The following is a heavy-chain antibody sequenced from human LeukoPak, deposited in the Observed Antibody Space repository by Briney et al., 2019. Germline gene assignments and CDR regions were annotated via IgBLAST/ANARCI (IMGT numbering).Heavy chain of an antibody. D-gene: IGHD6-6*01. CDR3: ARHLSVRPDY. CDR2: IYYSGST. J-gene: IGHJ4*02. Sequence: PSETLSLTCTVSGGSISSSRYYWGRIRQPPGKGLEWIGSIYYSGSTYYNPSLKSRVTISVDTSKNQFSLKLSSVTAADTAVYYCARHLSVRPDYWGPGTLVTVSS. CDR1: GGSISSSRYY. V-gene: IGHV4-39*01.